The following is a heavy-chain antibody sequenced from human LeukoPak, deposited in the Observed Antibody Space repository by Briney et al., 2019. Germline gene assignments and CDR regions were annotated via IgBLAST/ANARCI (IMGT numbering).Heavy chain of an antibody. CDR1: GGSISSSSYY. CDR2: IYYSGST. V-gene: IGHV4-39*01. CDR3: ASMDYDSSGYYWNFQH. Sequence: SETLSLTCTVSGGSISSSSYYWGWIRQPPGKGLEWIGSIYYSGSTYYNPSLKSRVTISVDTSKNQFSLKLSSVTAADTAVYYCASMDYDSSGYYWNFQHWGQGTLVTVSS. J-gene: IGHJ1*01. D-gene: IGHD3-22*01.